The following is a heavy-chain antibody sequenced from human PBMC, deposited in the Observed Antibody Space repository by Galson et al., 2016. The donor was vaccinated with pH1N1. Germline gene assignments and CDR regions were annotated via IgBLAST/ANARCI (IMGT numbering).Heavy chain of an antibody. CDR1: EGTFTSST. Sequence: SVKVSCKVSEGTFTSSTITWVRHAPGQGLEWVGDIIPIFWTTTYALKFQGRVTLTADGSLHTAFMELSGLTSQDTAVYYCARTPTAVVTVYSPFDVWGQGTTVTVSS. D-gene: IGHD4-23*01. V-gene: IGHV1-69*13. J-gene: IGHJ6*02. CDR2: IIPIFWTT. CDR3: ARTPTAVVTVYSPFDV.